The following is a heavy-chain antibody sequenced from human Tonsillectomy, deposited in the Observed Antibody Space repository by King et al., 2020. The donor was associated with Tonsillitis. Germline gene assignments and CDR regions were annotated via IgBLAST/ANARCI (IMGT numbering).Heavy chain of an antibody. CDR2: IIPLLSTS. CDR1: GDTFSSYA. J-gene: IGHJ4*02. V-gene: IGHV1-69*01. CDR3: AGRVAVAGKFDY. D-gene: IGHD6-19*01. Sequence: VQLVESGAEVKKPGSSVKVSCKASGDTFSSYAISWVRQAPGQGLEWMGDIIPLLSTSNYAQKFQGRGTVTADESTSTAYMELSSLRSEDTAVYYCAGRVAVAGKFDYWGQGTLVTVSS.